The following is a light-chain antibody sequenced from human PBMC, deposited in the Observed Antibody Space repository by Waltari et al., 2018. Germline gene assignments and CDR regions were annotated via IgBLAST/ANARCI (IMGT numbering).Light chain of an antibody. J-gene: IGLJ2*01. CDR3: AAWDDSLSGHVV. V-gene: IGLV1-47*02. CDR1: SSNIGSHY. CDR2: TDN. Sequence: QSVLTQPPSASGTPGQRVTISCSGSSSNIGSHYVYWYQYLPGTAPKLLIYTDNLRPAGVPDRFSGSKSGTSASLAISGLRSEDEGDYYCAAWDDSLSGHVVFGGGTKLTVL.